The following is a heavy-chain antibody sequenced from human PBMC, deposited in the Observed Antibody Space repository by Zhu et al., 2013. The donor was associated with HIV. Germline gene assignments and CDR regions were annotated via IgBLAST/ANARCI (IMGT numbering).Heavy chain of an antibody. Sequence: QVQLVQAGAELKKPGPSVKVSCKASGYIFNGYYIHWVRQAPGKGIEWMGWINPKNGGTKMAQTFQGRVIMTRDTSVNTVYMELRSLTSDDTAVYYCARDPSTRYYTDVWGKGTTVIVSS. D-gene: IGHD3-9*01. CDR2: INPKNGGT. V-gene: IGHV1-2*02. J-gene: IGHJ6*03. CDR1: GYIFNGYY. CDR3: ARDPSTRYYTDV.